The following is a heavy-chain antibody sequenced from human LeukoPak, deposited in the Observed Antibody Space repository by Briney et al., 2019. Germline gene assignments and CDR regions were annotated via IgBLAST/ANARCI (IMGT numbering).Heavy chain of an antibody. CDR3: ARRLSTTWAFDY. CDR2: ISWNSGSI. J-gene: IGHJ4*02. D-gene: IGHD1-14*01. V-gene: IGHV3-9*01. CDR1: GFTFDDYA. Sequence: GGSLRLSCAASGFTFDDYAMHWVRQAPGKGLEWVPGISWNSGSIGYADSVKGRFTISRDNAKNSLYLQMSSLRAEDTALYYCARRLSTTWAFDYWGQGTLVTVSS.